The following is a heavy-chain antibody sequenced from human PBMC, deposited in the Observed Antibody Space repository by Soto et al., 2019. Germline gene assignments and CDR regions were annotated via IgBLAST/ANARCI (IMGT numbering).Heavy chain of an antibody. CDR1: GGSISGTTYS. CDR3: ATYRA. CDR2: VYSSGTA. D-gene: IGHD4-4*01. Sequence: SDTLSLTCTVSGGSISGTTYSWDWIRQPPGKGLEWMAGVYSSGTAYYNSSLKSRLTISVDTSKKQFFLRLTSLTAADTAIYYCATYRAWGQGTLVTVSS. V-gene: IGHV4-39*01. J-gene: IGHJ5*02.